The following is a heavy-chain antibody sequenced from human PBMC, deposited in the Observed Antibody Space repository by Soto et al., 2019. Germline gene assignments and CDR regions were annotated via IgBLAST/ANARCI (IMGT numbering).Heavy chain of an antibody. D-gene: IGHD1-26*01. CDR3: ARDTNAVGALLPYGMDV. V-gene: IGHV4-31*03. CDR1: GGSISSGGYY. Sequence: QVQLQESGPGLVKPSQTLSLTCTVSGGSISSGGYYWSWIRQHPGKGLEWIGYIYYSGSTYYNPSLKSRVTISVDTSKNQFSLKLSSVTAADTAVYYCARDTNAVGALLPYGMDVWGQGTTVTVSS. CDR2: IYYSGST. J-gene: IGHJ6*02.